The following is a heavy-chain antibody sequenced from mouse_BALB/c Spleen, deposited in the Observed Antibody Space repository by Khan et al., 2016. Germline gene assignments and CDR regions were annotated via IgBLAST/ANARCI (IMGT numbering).Heavy chain of an antibody. CDR2: IYPGGGYT. Sequence: QVRLQQSGAELVRPGTSVKISCKASGYTFTNYWLGWVKQRPGHGLEWIGDIYPGGGYTNYNEKFKGKATLTADTSSSTAYMQLSSLTSEDSAVYFCARFYYGSSYWYFEVWGAGTTVTVSS. J-gene: IGHJ1*01. V-gene: IGHV1-63*02. D-gene: IGHD1-1*01. CDR1: GYTFTNYW. CDR3: ARFYYGSSYWYFEV.